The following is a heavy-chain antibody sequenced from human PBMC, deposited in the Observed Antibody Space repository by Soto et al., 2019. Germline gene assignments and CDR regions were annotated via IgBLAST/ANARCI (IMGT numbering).Heavy chain of an antibody. CDR3: ARAPGSVVVGATMTY. Sequence: PGGSLRLSCAASGFTFSSYAMHWARQAPGKGLEWVAVISYDGSNKYYADSVKGRFTISRDNSKNTLYLQMNSLRAEDTAVYYCARAPGSVVVGATMTYWGQGTLVTVSS. J-gene: IGHJ4*02. CDR2: ISYDGSNK. V-gene: IGHV3-30-3*01. D-gene: IGHD1-26*01. CDR1: GFTFSSYA.